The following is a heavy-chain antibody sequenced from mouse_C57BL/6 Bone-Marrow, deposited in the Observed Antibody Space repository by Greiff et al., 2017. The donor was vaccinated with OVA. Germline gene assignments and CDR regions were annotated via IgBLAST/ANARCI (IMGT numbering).Heavy chain of an antibody. CDR2: ISDGGSYT. CDR1: GFTFSSYA. V-gene: IGHV5-4*03. CDR3: ARRTIYFDY. J-gene: IGHJ2*01. D-gene: IGHD1-1*02. Sequence: EVKLMESGGGLVKPGGSLKLSCAASGFTFSSYAMSWVRQTPEKRLECVATISDGGSYTYYPDNVKGRFTISRDNAKNNLYLQMSHLKSEDTAMYYCARRTIYFDYWGQGTTLTVSS.